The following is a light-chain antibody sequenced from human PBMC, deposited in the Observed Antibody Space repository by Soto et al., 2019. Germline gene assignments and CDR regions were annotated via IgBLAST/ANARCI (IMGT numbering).Light chain of an antibody. V-gene: IGKV3-15*01. CDR3: QQYNNWHPVT. J-gene: IGKJ5*01. CDR1: QSVSAN. CDR2: GAS. Sequence: EMVMTQSPATLSVSPGGRATLSCRASQSVSANLAWYQQKPGQAPRLLIFGASTRATGIPARFSGSGSGTEFTLTISSLQSEDFAVYYCQQYNNWHPVTFGQGTRLEIK.